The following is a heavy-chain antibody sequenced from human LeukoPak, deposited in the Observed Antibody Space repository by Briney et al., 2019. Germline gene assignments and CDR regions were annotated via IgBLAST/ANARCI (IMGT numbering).Heavy chain of an antibody. D-gene: IGHD3-10*01. CDR1: GFTFSTYA. V-gene: IGHV3-23*01. CDR3: ARSPNYKGYFDY. J-gene: IGHJ4*02. CDR2: ITGSGRDT. Sequence: PGGSLRLSCAASGFTFSTYAMNWVRQAPGKRLEWVSSITGSGRDTYYAGSVRGRITISRDNSRNTLYLQMNSLRAEDTAVYYCARSPNYKGYFDYWGQGTLVTVSS.